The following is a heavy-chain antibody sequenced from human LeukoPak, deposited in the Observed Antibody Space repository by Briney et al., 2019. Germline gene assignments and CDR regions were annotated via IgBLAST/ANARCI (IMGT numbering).Heavy chain of an antibody. CDR2: IKQDGSER. Sequence: GGSLRLSCAASGFIFSSYWMSWVRQAPGKGLEWVANIKQDGSERYYVDSVKGRFTISRDNAKNSLYLQMDSLRVEDTAVYYCARGRKIVVVMGGFFDYWGQGTLVTVSS. V-gene: IGHV3-7*03. CDR1: GFIFSSYW. CDR3: ARGRKIVVVMGGFFDY. D-gene: IGHD3-22*01. J-gene: IGHJ4*02.